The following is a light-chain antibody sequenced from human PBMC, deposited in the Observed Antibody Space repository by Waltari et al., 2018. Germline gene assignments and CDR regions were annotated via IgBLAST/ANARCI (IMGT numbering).Light chain of an antibody. CDR2: RNN. CDR1: SSHIGSHY. CDR3: AAWDDSLSGQV. V-gene: IGLV1-47*01. Sequence: QSVLTQPPSASGTPGQRVTISCSGSSSHIGSHYVYWYPPLPGTAPKLLIYRNNQGPSGVPDRFSGSKYGTSASRAISGLRSEEEADYYGAAWDDSLSGQVFGGGTRLTVL. J-gene: IGLJ2*01.